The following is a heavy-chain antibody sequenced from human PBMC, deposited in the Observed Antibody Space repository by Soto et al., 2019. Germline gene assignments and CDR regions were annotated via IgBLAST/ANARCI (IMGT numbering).Heavy chain of an antibody. CDR3: ARTQGGNDYYYYYMDV. V-gene: IGHV3-23*01. Sequence: GGSLRLSCAASGFTTSRYGMIWVRKAQGKGLEWVSVISDSGDSTYDADSVKGRFTISRDNSRSTLYLQMNSLRTEDTAVYYCARTQGGNDYYYYYMDVWGKGTTVTVSS. CDR2: ISDSGDST. CDR1: GFTTSRYG. J-gene: IGHJ6*03. D-gene: IGHD5-12*01.